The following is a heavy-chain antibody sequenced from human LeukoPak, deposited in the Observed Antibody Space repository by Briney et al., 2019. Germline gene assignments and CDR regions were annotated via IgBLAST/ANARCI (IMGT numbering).Heavy chain of an antibody. V-gene: IGHV4-34*01. D-gene: IGHD6-13*01. CDR2: INHSGST. J-gene: IGHJ4*02. CDR3: ARRGRIAAAGTGRAFDY. Sequence: PSETLSLTCAVYGGSFSGYYWSWIRQPPGKGLEWIGEINHSGSTNHNPSLKSRVTISVDTSKNQFSLKLSSVTAADTAVYYCARRGRIAAAGTGRAFDYWGQGTLVTVSS. CDR1: GGSFSGYY.